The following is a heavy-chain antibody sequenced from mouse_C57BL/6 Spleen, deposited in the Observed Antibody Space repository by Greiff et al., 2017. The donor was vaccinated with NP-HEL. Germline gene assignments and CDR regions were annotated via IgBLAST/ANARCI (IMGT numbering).Heavy chain of an antibody. V-gene: IGHV1-82*01. CDR3: ARSATYFDY. J-gene: IGHJ2*01. CDR1: GYAFSSSW. Sequence: VQLQQSGPELVKPGASVKISCKASGYAFSSSWMNWVKQRPGKGLEWIGRIYPGDGDTNYNGKFKGKATLTADKSSSTAYMQLSSLTSEDSAVHFCARSATYFDYWGQGTTLTVSS. D-gene: IGHD1-2*01. CDR2: IYPGDGDT.